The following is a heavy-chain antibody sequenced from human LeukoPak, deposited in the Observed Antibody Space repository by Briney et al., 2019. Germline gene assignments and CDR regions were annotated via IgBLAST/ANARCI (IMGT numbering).Heavy chain of an antibody. CDR2: IWYDGSNK. CDR1: GFTFSSYG. Sequence: GRSLRLSSAASGFTFSSYGMHWVRQAPGKGLEWVAVIWYDGSNKYYADSVKGRFTISRDNSKNTLYLQMNSLRAEDTAVYYCARDVRRFPDYWGQGTLVTVSS. J-gene: IGHJ4*02. CDR3: ARDVRRFPDY. V-gene: IGHV3-33*01. D-gene: IGHD3-10*01.